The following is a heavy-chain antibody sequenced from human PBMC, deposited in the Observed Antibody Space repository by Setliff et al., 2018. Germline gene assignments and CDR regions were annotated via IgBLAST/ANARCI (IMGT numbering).Heavy chain of an antibody. J-gene: IGHJ1*01. CDR1: GYSFTSHY. Sequence: ASVKVSCKPSGYSFTSHYIHWVRQAPGQGLEWMGIINPGGVTSSSTQKFEGRVTMTRDTSTSTVYMELNSLTSDDTAVYYCAKDYSMAITVGYFQHWGHGTLVTVSS. CDR2: INPGGVTS. V-gene: IGHV1-46*01. CDR3: AKDYSMAITVGYFQH. D-gene: IGHD1-20*01.